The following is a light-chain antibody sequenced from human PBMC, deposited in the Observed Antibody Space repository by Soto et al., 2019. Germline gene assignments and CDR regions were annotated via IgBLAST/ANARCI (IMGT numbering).Light chain of an antibody. V-gene: IGLV2-14*03. CDR1: SSDVGGNKY. J-gene: IGLJ1*01. Sequence: QSVLTQRASVSGSPGQSITISCTGTSSDVGGNKYVSWYQHYPGKAPKLMICDVSNRPSGVSNRFSGSKSGNTASLTISGLQAEDEADYYCSAFTGTTYVFGTGTKVNVL. CDR3: SAFTGTTYV. CDR2: DVS.